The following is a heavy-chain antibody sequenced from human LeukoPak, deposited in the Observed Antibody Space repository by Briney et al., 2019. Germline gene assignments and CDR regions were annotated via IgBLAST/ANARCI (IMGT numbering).Heavy chain of an antibody. V-gene: IGHV1-18*01. J-gene: IGHJ4*02. CDR3: ARDDNPDRSFDY. CDR2: ISAYNGNT. CDR1: GYTFTSYG. Sequence: ASVKVSCKASGYTFTSYGISWVRQAPGQGLEWMGWISAYNGNTNYAQKLQGRVTMTTDTSTSTAYMELRRLRSDDTAVYYCARDDNPDRSFDYWGQGTLVTVSS. D-gene: IGHD1-14*01.